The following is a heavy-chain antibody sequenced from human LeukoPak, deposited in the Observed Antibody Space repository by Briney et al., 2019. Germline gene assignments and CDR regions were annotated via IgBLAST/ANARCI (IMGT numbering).Heavy chain of an antibody. J-gene: IGHJ4*02. Sequence: ASVKVSCKASGYTFTSYGISWVRQAPGQGLEWMGWISAYNGNTNYTQKLQGRVTMTTDTSTSTAYMELRSLRSDDTAVYYCARSGYSYGYAHFDYWGQGTLVTVSS. CDR3: ARSGYSYGYAHFDY. D-gene: IGHD5-18*01. CDR1: GYTFTSYG. CDR2: ISAYNGNT. V-gene: IGHV1-18*01.